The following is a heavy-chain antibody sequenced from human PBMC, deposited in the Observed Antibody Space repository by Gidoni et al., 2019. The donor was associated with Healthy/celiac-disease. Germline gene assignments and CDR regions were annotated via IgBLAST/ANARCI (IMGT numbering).Heavy chain of an antibody. V-gene: IGHV4-59*01. CDR3: ARGMGYYDSSGYSYYFDY. Sequence: GSISRYYWSWIRQPPGKGLEWIGYIYYSGSTNYNPSLKSRVTISVDTSKNQFSLKLSSVTAADTAVYYCARGMGYYDSSGYSYYFDYWGQGTLVTVSS. D-gene: IGHD3-22*01. J-gene: IGHJ4*02. CDR1: GSISRYY. CDR2: IYYSGST.